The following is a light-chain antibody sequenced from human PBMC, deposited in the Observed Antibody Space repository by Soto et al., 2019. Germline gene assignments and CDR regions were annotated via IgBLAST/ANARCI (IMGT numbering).Light chain of an antibody. Sequence: QSVLTQPPSVSGAPGQTVTISCTRSSSSIGASYDVHWYQHLPGTAPKLLIYGNNNRPSGVPDRFSGSKSGTSASLAITGLQAEDEADYYCQSYDSSLSGWVFGGGTKLTVL. CDR2: GNN. CDR1: SSSIGASYD. CDR3: QSYDSSLSGWV. J-gene: IGLJ3*02. V-gene: IGLV1-40*01.